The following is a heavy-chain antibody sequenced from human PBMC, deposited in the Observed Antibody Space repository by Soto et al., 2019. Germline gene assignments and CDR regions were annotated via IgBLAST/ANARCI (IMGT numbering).Heavy chain of an antibody. V-gene: IGHV1-3*01. CDR2: INPGNGDR. J-gene: IGHJ4*02. CDR3: ARKDFYLSSIYYFDY. CDR1: GYTFTIYP. Sequence: HVQLVQSGAEVKKPGASVKVSCKASGYTFTIYPIHWVRQAPGQGLEWMGWINPGNGDRDCLQKFQCRLTVSRDISASTAYMELRSLPSEATAVYYCARKDFYLSSIYYFDYWGQGTLVTVSS. D-gene: IGHD3-3*01.